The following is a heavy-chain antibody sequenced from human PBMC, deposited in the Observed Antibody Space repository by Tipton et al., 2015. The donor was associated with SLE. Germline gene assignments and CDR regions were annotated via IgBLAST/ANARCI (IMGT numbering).Heavy chain of an antibody. V-gene: IGHV3-23*01. J-gene: IGHJ4*02. CDR3: ARDAMAASGLSDS. D-gene: IGHD1-1*01. Sequence: SLRLSCAASGFTFSNYAMNWVRQAPGKGLEWVSSISGSGGTTYYADSVKGRFTMSRDNSKNTLYLQMNSLRADDTAVYYCARDAMAASGLSDSWGQGTLVTVSS. CDR1: GFTFSNYA. CDR2: ISGSGGTT.